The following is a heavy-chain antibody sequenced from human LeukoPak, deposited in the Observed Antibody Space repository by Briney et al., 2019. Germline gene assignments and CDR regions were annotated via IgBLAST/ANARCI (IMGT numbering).Heavy chain of an antibody. CDR1: GFTFTTSA. CDR2: IVVGSGNT. V-gene: IGHV1-58*02. CDR3: AAAYRYFYDRGGYFDY. J-gene: IGHJ4*02. D-gene: IGHD3-22*01. Sequence: SVKVSCKSSGFTFTTSAMQWVRQARGQRLEWIGWIVVGSGNTNYAQKFQERVTISKDMSTSTAYMELSSLISEDTAVYYCAAAYRYFYDRGGYFDYWGQGTLVSVSS.